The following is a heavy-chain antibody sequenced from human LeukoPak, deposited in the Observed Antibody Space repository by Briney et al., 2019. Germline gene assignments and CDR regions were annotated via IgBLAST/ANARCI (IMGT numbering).Heavy chain of an antibody. CDR3: ASRPAGVKYYYGMDV. D-gene: IGHD3-22*01. Sequence: SETLSLTCAVSGGSISSSNWWSWVRQPPGKGLEWIGEIYHSGSTNYNPSLKSRVTISVDKSKNQFSLKLSSVTAADTAVYYCASRPAGVKYYYGMDVWGQGTTVTVSS. CDR1: GGSISSSNW. CDR2: IYHSGST. J-gene: IGHJ6*02. V-gene: IGHV4-4*02.